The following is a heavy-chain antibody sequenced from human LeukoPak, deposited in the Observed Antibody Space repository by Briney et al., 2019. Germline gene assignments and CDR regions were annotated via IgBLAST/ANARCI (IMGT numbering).Heavy chain of an antibody. J-gene: IGHJ4*02. V-gene: IGHV3-21*01. CDR3: AREVQLERLGFGKGGSAFDY. CDR1: GFTFSYYS. Sequence: KAGGSLRLSCAASGFTFSYYSMNWVRQAPGKGLEWVSSISSSSRSYIYYADSVKGRFTISRDNAKNSLYLQMNSLRAADTAVYYCAREVQLERLGFGKGGSAFDYWGQGTLVTVSS. CDR2: ISSSSRSYI. D-gene: IGHD1-1*01.